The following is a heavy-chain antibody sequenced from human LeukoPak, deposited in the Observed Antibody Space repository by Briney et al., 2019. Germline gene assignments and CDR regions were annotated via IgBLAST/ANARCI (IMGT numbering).Heavy chain of an antibody. V-gene: IGHV3-30-3*01. CDR2: ISYDGSNK. J-gene: IGHJ6*02. CDR3: ARDSTIFGVVSGMDV. CDR1: GFTFSSYA. D-gene: IGHD3-3*01. Sequence: GGSLRLSCAASGFTFSSYAMHWVRQAPGKGLEWVAVISYDGSNKYYADSVKGRFTISRDNSKNTLYLQMNSLRAEDTAVYYCARDSTIFGVVSGMDVWGQGTTVTVS.